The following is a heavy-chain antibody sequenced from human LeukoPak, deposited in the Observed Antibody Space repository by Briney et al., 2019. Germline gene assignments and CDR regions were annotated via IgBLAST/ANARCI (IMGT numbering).Heavy chain of an antibody. CDR2: IYTSGST. Sequence: SETLSLTCTVSGGSISSGSYYWSWIRQPAGKGLEWIERIYTSGSTNYNPSLKSRVTISVDTSKNQFSLKLSSVTAADTAVYYCARVTPSAYCSGGSCYPNFDYWGQGTLVTVSS. J-gene: IGHJ4*02. CDR1: GGSISSGSYY. V-gene: IGHV4-61*02. CDR3: ARVTPSAYCSGGSCYPNFDY. D-gene: IGHD2-15*01.